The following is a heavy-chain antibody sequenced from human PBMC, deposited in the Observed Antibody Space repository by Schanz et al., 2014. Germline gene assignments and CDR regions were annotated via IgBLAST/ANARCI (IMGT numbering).Heavy chain of an antibody. V-gene: IGHV3-7*02. CDR1: GLIFSNYV. Sequence: EVQLLESGGGLVQPGGSLKLSCAASGLIFSNYVMSWVRQAPGKGLEWVANIKEDGSVKDYVDSVKGRFTISRDNAKNTVYIQMNSLRAEDTAVYDCARGGPAYYFDDWGQGTLVTVSS. CDR2: IKEDGSVK. J-gene: IGHJ4*02. CDR3: ARGGPAYYFDD.